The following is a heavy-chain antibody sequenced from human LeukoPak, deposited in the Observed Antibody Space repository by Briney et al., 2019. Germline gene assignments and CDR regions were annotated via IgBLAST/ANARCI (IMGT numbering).Heavy chain of an antibody. V-gene: IGHV3-7*01. CDR1: GFTFSSYW. D-gene: IGHD7-27*01. Sequence: GGSLRLSCAASGFTFSSYWMSWVRQAPGKGLEWVANIKQDGSEKYYVDSVKGRFTISRDNAKNSLYLQMNSLRAEDTAVYYCAREGLTGEGAFDIWGQGTMVTVSS. CDR3: AREGLTGEGAFDI. CDR2: IKQDGSEK. J-gene: IGHJ3*02.